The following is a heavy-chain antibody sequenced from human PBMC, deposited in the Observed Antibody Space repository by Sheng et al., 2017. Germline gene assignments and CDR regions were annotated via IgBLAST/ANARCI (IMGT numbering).Heavy chain of an antibody. CDR1: GYRFTSYW. D-gene: IGHD2-2*01. CDR2: IYPGDSDI. CDR3: ARPPVGYCTSTSCFGF. Sequence: EVQLVQSGAEVKKPGESLKISCKGSGYRFTSYWVGWVRQRPGKGLELMGIIYPGDSDIRYSPSFQGQVIISADKSINTAYLQWSSLKASDTAMYFCARPPVGYCTSTSCFGFWGQGTLVTV. J-gene: IGHJ4*02. V-gene: IGHV5-51*06.